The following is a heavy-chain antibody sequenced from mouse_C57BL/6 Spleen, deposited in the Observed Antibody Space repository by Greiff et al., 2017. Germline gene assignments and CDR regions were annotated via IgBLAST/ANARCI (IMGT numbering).Heavy chain of an antibody. CDR3: AREDYSYFDY. V-gene: IGHV1-54*01. J-gene: IGHJ2*01. D-gene: IGHD1-1*01. CDR1: GYAFTNYL. Sequence: VQLQQSGAELVRPGNSVTVSCKASGYAFTNYLIEWVKQRPGQGLEWIGVINPGSGGTNYNEKFQGKATLTADKSSSTAYMQLSSLTSEDSAVYYYAREDYSYFDYWGQGTTLTVSS. CDR2: INPGSGGT.